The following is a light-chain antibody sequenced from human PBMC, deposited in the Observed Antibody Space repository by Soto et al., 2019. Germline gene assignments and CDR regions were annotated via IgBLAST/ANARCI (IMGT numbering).Light chain of an antibody. CDR2: LGS. J-gene: IGKJ2*01. CDR3: MQVLQTLHT. V-gene: IGKV2-28*01. CDR1: QSLLHSNGYNY. Sequence: DIVMTQSPLSLPVTPGEPASISCRSSQSLLHSNGYNYLDWYLQKPGQSPQLLVYLGSNRASGVPDRFSGSGSGTDFTLKISRVEAEDVGVYYCMQVLQTLHTFGQGTKLEIK.